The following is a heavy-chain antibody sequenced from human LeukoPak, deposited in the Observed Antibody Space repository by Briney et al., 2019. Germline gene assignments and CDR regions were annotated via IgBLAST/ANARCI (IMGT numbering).Heavy chain of an antibody. J-gene: IGHJ3*02. V-gene: IGHV3-21*01. CDR1: GFTFSTSS. CDR2: ISRSGDYT. CDR3: TRRYCTDGVCPFDI. Sequence: KPGGSLRLSCAASGFTFSTSSMTWVRQAPGKGLEWVSSISRSGDYTYYADSVKGRFTKSRDNAKNSLYLQMNSLRAEDTAVYYCTRRYCTDGVCPFDIWGQGTMVTVSS. D-gene: IGHD2-8*01.